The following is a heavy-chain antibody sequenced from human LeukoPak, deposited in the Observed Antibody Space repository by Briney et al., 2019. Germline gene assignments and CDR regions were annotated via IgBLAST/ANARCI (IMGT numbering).Heavy chain of an antibody. CDR3: AAFRQWLVILDY. Sequence: SETLSLTCTVSGDSISSNYWSWIRQPPGKGLEWIGYIYNSGSTKYNPSLKSRVTISVDTSKNQFSLNLSSVTAADTAVYYCAAFRQWLVILDYWGQGTLVTVSS. V-gene: IGHV4-59*08. CDR1: GDSISSNY. D-gene: IGHD6-19*01. CDR2: IYNSGST. J-gene: IGHJ4*02.